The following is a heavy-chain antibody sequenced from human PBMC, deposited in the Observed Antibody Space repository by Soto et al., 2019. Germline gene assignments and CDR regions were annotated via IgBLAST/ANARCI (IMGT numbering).Heavy chain of an antibody. CDR1: GGSISSTTYY. V-gene: IGHV4-39*01. Sequence: QLQLQELGPGLVKPSETLSLTCTVSGGSISSTTYYWGWIRQPPGKGLEWIGIIYYTGTTYYNPSLKSRVTISVDTSKNHFSLKLTSVTAADTAVYYCVRTVRGSGWKIDYWGQVTLVTVSS. CDR2: IYYTGTT. CDR3: VRTVRGSGWKIDY. D-gene: IGHD6-19*01. J-gene: IGHJ4*02.